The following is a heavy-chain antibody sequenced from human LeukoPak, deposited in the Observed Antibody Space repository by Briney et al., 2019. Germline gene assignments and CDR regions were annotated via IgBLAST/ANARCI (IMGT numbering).Heavy chain of an antibody. V-gene: IGHV3-74*01. Sequence: GGSLRLSCSASGFTFSNYWMHWVRQVPGKGLVWVSLINRDGSTTNYADSVKGRFTISRDNAKNMLYLQMNSLRAEDTAVYYCAKDLHYGSADYWGQGTLVTVSS. CDR3: AKDLHYGSADY. D-gene: IGHD3-10*01. CDR1: GFTFSNYW. CDR2: INRDGSTT. J-gene: IGHJ4*02.